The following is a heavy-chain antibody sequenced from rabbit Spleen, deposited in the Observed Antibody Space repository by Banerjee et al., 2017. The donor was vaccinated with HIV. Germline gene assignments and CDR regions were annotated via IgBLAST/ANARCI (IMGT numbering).Heavy chain of an antibody. Sequence: QEQLVESGGGLVTPGGSLTLTCKASGFTISNFDMCWVRQAPGKGLEWIACIDGDNSGNTWYAKWAKGRFTISKPSSTTVTLQMTSLTAADTATYFCARDGDSRNGRWYFELWGPGTLVTVS. CDR1: GFTISNFD. CDR2: IDGDNSGNT. CDR3: ARDGDSRNGRWYFEL. D-gene: IGHD1-1*01. J-gene: IGHJ4*01. V-gene: IGHV1S45*01.